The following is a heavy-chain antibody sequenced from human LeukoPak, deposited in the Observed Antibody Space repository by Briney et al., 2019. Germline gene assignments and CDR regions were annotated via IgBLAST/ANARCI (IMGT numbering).Heavy chain of an antibody. Sequence: SETLSLTCAVYGGSFSGYYWSWIRQPPGKGLEWIGEINHSGSTNYNPSLKSRVTISVDTSKNQFSLKLSSVTAADTAVYYCARDGGSGWYSFDYWGQGTLVTVSS. V-gene: IGHV4-34*01. CDR1: GGSFSGYY. J-gene: IGHJ4*02. D-gene: IGHD6-19*01. CDR3: ARDGGSGWYSFDY. CDR2: INHSGST.